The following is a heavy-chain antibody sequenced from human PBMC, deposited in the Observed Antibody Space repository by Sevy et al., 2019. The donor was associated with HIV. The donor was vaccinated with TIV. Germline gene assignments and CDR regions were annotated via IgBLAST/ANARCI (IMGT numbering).Heavy chain of an antibody. CDR3: ASPGGYRYGSLFDY. CDR1: GYTFTAYF. V-gene: IGHV1-2*02. CDR2: INPNSGDT. J-gene: IGHJ4*02. Sequence: ASVKVSCKASGYTFTAYFIHWVRQAPGQGLEWMGWINPNSGDTNYAPKFQGRVTVTRDTSIGTAYMELSRLRSDDTAVYYCASPGGYRYGSLFDYWGQGTLVTVSS. D-gene: IGHD5-18*01.